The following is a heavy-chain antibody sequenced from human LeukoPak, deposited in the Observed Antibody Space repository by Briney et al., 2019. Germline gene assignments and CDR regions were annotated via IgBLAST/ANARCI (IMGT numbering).Heavy chain of an antibody. CDR3: ARAHSIELPSSVYYFDY. V-gene: IGHV5-51*01. CDR1: GYIYTYFW. D-gene: IGHD2/OR15-2a*01. J-gene: IGHJ4*02. CDR2: NYPGDAHT. Sequence: GEALEPSWKGPGYIYTYFWLGWVRQIPGKGLEWMGINYPGDAHTRYSPSFQGQVTISADKSISTDYLQWSSLKASDTAMYYCARAHSIELPSSVYYFDYWGQGTLVTVSS.